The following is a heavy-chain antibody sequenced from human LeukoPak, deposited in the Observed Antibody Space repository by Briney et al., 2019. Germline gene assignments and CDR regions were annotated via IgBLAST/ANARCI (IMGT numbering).Heavy chain of an antibody. Sequence: PGGSLRLSCAASGFSFTNYGMSWVRQAPGKGLEWVSFISASGSSTHYADSVKGRFTISRDNSKNTVHLQINSLRAEDTATYYCAKGAQYDFWSGYTIKYFDVWGQGTLVSVSS. D-gene: IGHD3-3*01. J-gene: IGHJ4*02. V-gene: IGHV3-23*01. CDR1: GFSFTNYG. CDR2: ISASGSST. CDR3: AKGAQYDFWSGYTIKYFDV.